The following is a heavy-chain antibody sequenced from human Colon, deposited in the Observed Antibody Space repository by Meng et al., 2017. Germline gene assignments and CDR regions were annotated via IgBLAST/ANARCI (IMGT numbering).Heavy chain of an antibody. V-gene: IGHV3-15*07. J-gene: IGHJ4*02. D-gene: IGHD2-15*01. Sequence: GESLKISCAASGFTFTNARMHWVRQAPGRGLEWVGRIKSKTDGGTIDYAAPVKGRFTISRDDSKKILYLQMNSLKTDDTAVYYCTTGWNFWGQGTLVTGAS. CDR2: IKSKTDGGTI. CDR3: TTGWNF. CDR1: GFTFTNAR.